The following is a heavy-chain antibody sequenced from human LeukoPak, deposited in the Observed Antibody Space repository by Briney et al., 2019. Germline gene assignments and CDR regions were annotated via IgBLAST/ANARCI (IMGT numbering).Heavy chain of an antibody. CDR2: IYYGGNT. V-gene: IGHV4-59*08. D-gene: IGHD2-21*02. Sequence: NASETLSLTCTVSGGSISSYYWNWIRQPPGKGLEWIGYIYYGGNTNYNPSLKSRVTISVDTSKNQFSLKLSSVTAADTAVYYCAGDQYAMDVWGQGTTVTVSS. J-gene: IGHJ6*02. CDR1: GGSISSYY. CDR3: AGDQYAMDV.